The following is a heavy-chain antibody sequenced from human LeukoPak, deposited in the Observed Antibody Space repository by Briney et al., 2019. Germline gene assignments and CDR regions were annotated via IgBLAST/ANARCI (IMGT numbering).Heavy chain of an antibody. Sequence: SDPLSLLCSLWGGHNSIYHERCPPHPPGKAREGIGYIYYRGNTKQHPPLKRRVTIPVDTSKNQFSLKLSSVAAGDTAVYYCARGGILTGYSLFDYWGEGTLVTVSS. J-gene: IGHJ4*02. CDR2: IYYRGNT. V-gene: IGHV4-59*13. CDR1: GGHNSIYH. CDR3: ARGGILTGYSLFDY. D-gene: IGHD3-9*01.